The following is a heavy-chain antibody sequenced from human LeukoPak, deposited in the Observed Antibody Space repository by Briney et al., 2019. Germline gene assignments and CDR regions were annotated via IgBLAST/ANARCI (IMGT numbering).Heavy chain of an antibody. CDR1: GFTFSSYA. D-gene: IGHD3-9*01. CDR2: ISYDGSNK. J-gene: IGHJ4*02. V-gene: IGHV3-30*04. Sequence: GRSLRLSCAASGFTFSSYAMHWVRQAPGKGLGWVAVISYDGSNKYYADSVKGRFTISRDNSKNTLYLQMNSLRAEDTAVYYCARDSVRGILRYFDWFFDYWGQGTLVTVSS. CDR3: ARDSVRGILRYFDWFFDY.